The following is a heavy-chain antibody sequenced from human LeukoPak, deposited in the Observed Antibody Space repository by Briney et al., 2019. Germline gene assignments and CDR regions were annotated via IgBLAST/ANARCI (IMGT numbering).Heavy chain of an antibody. J-gene: IGHJ4*02. Sequence: QPGGSLRLSCAASGFSFSSFAMSWVRQAPGKGLEWVSGISGSGGGTYYADSVKGRFTISRDNSKNTLYLQMNSLRAEDTAVYYCAKSRADYYGSGSYVGGFDYWGQGALVTVSS. CDR2: ISGSGGGT. V-gene: IGHV3-23*01. CDR1: GFSFSSFA. CDR3: AKSRADYYGSGSYVGGFDY. D-gene: IGHD3-10*01.